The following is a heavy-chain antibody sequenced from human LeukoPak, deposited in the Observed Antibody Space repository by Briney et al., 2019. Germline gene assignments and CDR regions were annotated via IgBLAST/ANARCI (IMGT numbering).Heavy chain of an antibody. CDR2: IYTSGST. Sequence: SETLSLTCTVSGGSISSYYWSWIRQPPGKGLEWIGYIYTSGSTNYNPSLKSRVTISVDTSKNQFSLKLSSVTAADTAAYYCARHSWTGSTSYFDYWGQGTLVTVSS. D-gene: IGHD2-2*01. J-gene: IGHJ4*02. CDR1: GGSISSYY. V-gene: IGHV4-4*09. CDR3: ARHSWTGSTSYFDY.